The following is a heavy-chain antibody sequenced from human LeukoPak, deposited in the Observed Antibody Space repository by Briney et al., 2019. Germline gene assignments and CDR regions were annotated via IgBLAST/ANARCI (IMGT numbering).Heavy chain of an antibody. Sequence: SVKVSCKXSGFTLTSSAMQWVRQARGQRLERIGWIVVGSGNTNYAQKFQERVTITRDMSTSTAYMELSSLRSEDTAVYYCAAVNQADSSGYYYFDYWGQGTLVTVSS. CDR2: IVVGSGNT. CDR1: GFTLTSSA. J-gene: IGHJ4*02. V-gene: IGHV1-58*02. D-gene: IGHD3-22*01. CDR3: AAVNQADSSGYYYFDY.